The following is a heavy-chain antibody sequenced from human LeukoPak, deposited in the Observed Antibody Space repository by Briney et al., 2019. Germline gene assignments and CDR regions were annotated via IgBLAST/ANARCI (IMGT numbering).Heavy chain of an antibody. CDR1: GGSISSGGYY. CDR3: ARGSPPQIQLWFRWFDP. D-gene: IGHD5-18*01. Sequence: SETLSLTCTVSGGSISSGGYYWSWIRQHPGKGLEWIGYIYYSGSTYYNPSLKSRVTISVDTSKNQFSLKLSSVTAADTAVYYCARGSPPQIQLWFRWFDPWGQGTLVTVSS. V-gene: IGHV4-31*03. J-gene: IGHJ5*02. CDR2: IYYSGST.